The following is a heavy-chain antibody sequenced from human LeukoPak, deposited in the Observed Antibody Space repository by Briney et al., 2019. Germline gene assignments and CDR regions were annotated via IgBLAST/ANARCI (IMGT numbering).Heavy chain of an antibody. V-gene: IGHV4-59*01. J-gene: IGHJ4*02. Sequence: SETLSLTCTVSGGSISTYYWTWIRQPPGKGLEWIGYIYYSGSTNYNPSLKGRVTISVDTSKNQFSLKLNSVTAADTAVYYCARGYSNFDSWGQGTLVTVSS. CDR3: ARGYSNFDS. D-gene: IGHD5-18*01. CDR1: GGSISTYY. CDR2: IYYSGST.